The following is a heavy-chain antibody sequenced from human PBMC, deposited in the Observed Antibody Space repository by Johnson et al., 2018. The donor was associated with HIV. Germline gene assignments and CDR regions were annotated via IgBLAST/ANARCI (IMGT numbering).Heavy chain of an antibody. J-gene: IGHJ3*02. CDR2: ISYDGSKK. CDR3: ARDRGSSSWYRDAFDI. Sequence: QVHLVESGGGVVQPGGSLRLSCAASEFTFSAFGMHWVRQAPGKGLEWVAVISYDGSKKYYADSVKGRFTISRDNSKNSQYLQMNSLRAEDTAVYYCARDRGSSSWYRDAFDIWGQGTMVTVSS. D-gene: IGHD6-13*01. CDR1: EFTFSAFG. V-gene: IGHV3-30*03.